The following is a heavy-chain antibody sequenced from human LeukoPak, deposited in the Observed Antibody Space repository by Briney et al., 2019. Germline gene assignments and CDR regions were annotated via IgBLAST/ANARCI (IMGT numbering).Heavy chain of an antibody. CDR2: IYYSGST. D-gene: IGHD2-15*01. CDR3: ARHCSGHSCYSVFDY. V-gene: IGHV4-59*08. Sequence: PSETLSLTCTVSGGSISSYYWSWIRQPPGKGLEWIGYIYYSGSTNYNPSLKSRVTISVDTSRNQFSLKLSSVTAADTAVYYRARHCSGHSCYSVFDYWGQGPLVTVSS. J-gene: IGHJ4*02. CDR1: GGSISSYY.